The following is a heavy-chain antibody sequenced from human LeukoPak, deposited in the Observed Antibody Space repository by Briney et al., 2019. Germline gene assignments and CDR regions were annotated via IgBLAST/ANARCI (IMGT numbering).Heavy chain of an antibody. J-gene: IGHJ4*02. CDR3: ARDVEYSYGHFDY. D-gene: IGHD5-18*01. CDR2: IKQDGSEK. CDR1: GFTFSSYW. V-gene: IGHV3-7*01. Sequence: GGSLRLSCAASGFTFSSYWMSWVRQAPGKGLEWVANIKQDGSEKYYVDSVKGRFTISRDNAKNSLYLQMNSLRAEDTAVYYCARDVEYSYGHFDYWGQGTLVTVSS.